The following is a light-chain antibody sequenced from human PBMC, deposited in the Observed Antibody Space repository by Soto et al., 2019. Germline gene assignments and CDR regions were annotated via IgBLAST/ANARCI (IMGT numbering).Light chain of an antibody. J-gene: IGKJ4*01. CDR2: AAS. CDR1: QSISSY. Sequence: DIQMTQSPSSLSASVGDRVSITCRASQSISSYLNWYQQKPGKAPKLLIYAASSLQSGVPSRFSGGGSGTGFTLTISSLQPEDFATYSCQQSYSTPLTFGGGTKVDI. CDR3: QQSYSTPLT. V-gene: IGKV1-39*01.